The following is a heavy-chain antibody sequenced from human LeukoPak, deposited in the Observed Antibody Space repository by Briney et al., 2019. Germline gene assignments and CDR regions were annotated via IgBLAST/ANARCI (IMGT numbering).Heavy chain of an antibody. V-gene: IGHV1-18*01. D-gene: IGHD3-22*01. Sequence: ASVKVSCKASGYTFTSYGISWVRQAPGQGLEWMGWISAYNGNTNYAQKLQGSVTMTTDTSTSTAYMELRSLRSDDTAVYYCARDVDYYDSSGYYYVVSDYYYYGMDVWGQGTTVTVSS. CDR1: GYTFTSYG. J-gene: IGHJ6*02. CDR2: ISAYNGNT. CDR3: ARDVDYYDSSGYYYVVSDYYYYGMDV.